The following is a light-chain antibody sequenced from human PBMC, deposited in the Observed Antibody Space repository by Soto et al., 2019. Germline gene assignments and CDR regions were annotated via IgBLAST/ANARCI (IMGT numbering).Light chain of an antibody. CDR1: SSDVGGYNY. V-gene: IGLV2-14*03. CDR2: DVS. CDR3: SSYTSSSTLG. Sequence: QSALTQPASVSGSPGQSITISCTGTSSDVGGYNYVSWYQQHPGKAPKLMIYDVSHRPSGVSNRFSGSKSGNTASLTISGLQAEDEADYYCSSYTSSSTLGFGGGTHLTVL. J-gene: IGLJ2*01.